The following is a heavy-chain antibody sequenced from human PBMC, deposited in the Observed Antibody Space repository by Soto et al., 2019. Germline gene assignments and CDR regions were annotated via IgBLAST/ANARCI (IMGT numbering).Heavy chain of an antibody. D-gene: IGHD3-3*01. CDR3: AREGEGGIFAFY. CDR2: IIPSFGTA. V-gene: IGHV1-69*13. Sequence: SVKVSCKASGGTFSSYAISWVRQAPGQGLEWMGGIIPSFGTANYAQKFQGRVTITADESTSTAYMELSSLRSEDTAVYYCAREGEGGIFAFYWGQGTMVTVYS. J-gene: IGHJ4*02. CDR1: GGTFSSYA.